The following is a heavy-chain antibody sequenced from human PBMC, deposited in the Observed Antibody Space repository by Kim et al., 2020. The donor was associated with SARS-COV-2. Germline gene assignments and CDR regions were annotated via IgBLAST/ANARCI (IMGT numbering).Heavy chain of an antibody. Sequence: GGSLRLSCAASEFTFSNYWMHWVRQAPGRGLVWVSRINGDGSGTIYADSVKGRFTVSRDNAKNTLFLQMNSLRAEDTAVYYCARGNHHGMVVWGQGTTVT. CDR2: INGDGSGT. J-gene: IGHJ6*02. V-gene: IGHV3-74*01. CDR3: ARGNHHGMVV. CDR1: EFTFSNYW.